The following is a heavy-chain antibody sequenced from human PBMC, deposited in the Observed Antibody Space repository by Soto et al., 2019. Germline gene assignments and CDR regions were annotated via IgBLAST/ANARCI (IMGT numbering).Heavy chain of an antibody. CDR3: ATLSSGWDLSPGY. CDR2: IIPIFGTA. V-gene: IGHV1-69*01. CDR1: GGTFSSYA. Sequence: QVQLVQSGAEVKKPGSSVKVSCKASGGTFSSYAISWVRQAPGQGLEWMGGIIPIFGTANYEQKFQGRVTNTADESTSQAYMGLRSLRSEDTGVYYCATLSSGWDLSPGYWGQGTLVTVSS. D-gene: IGHD6-19*01. J-gene: IGHJ4*02.